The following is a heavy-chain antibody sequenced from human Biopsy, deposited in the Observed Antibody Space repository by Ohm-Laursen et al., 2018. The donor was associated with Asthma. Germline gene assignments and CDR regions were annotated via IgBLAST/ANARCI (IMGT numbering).Heavy chain of an antibody. CDR3: ARAAITGIRGWFDP. Sequence: SETLSLTCTVYGGYLTGHYWNWIRQLPGKGLEWIGEIDQSGYTNYNPSLKSRVTISADTSKNQFHLNLSSVTAADTAVYFCARAAITGIRGWFDPWGQGTQVTVSS. CDR1: GGYLTGHY. V-gene: IGHV4-34*01. D-gene: IGHD1-20*01. CDR2: IDQSGYT. J-gene: IGHJ5*02.